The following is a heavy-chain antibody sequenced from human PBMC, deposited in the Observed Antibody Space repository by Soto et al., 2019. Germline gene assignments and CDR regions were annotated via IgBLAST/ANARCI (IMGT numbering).Heavy chain of an antibody. D-gene: IGHD6-13*01. CDR2: ISGSGGST. J-gene: IGHJ5*02. Sequence: EVQLLESGGGLVQPGGSLRLSCAASGFTFSSYAMSWVGQAPGKGLEWVSAISGSGGSTYYADSVKGRFTISRDNSKNTLYLQMNSLRAEDTAGYYCAKVIAAAGTGYWFDPWGQGTLVTVSS. CDR1: GFTFSSYA. CDR3: AKVIAAAGTGYWFDP. V-gene: IGHV3-23*01.